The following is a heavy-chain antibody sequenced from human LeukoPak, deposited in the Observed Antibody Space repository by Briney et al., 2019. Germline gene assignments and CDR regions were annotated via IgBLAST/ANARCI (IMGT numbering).Heavy chain of an antibody. CDR3: ARARSYYYDSSGYYPAFDY. J-gene: IGHJ4*02. V-gene: IGHV1-69*04. CDR1: GGTFSSYA. D-gene: IGHD3-22*01. Sequence: ASVKVSCKASGGTFSSYAISWVRQAPGQGLEWMGRIIPIFGIANYAQKFQGRVTITADKSTSTAHMELSSLRPEDTAVYYCARARSYYYDSSGYYPAFDYWGQGTLVTVSS. CDR2: IIPIFGIA.